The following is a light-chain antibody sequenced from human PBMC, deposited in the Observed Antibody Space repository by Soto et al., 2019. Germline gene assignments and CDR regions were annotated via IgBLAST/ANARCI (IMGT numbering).Light chain of an antibody. V-gene: IGLV1-40*01. CDR1: SSNIGAGYD. Sequence: QSVLTQPPSVSGAPGQRVTISCTGSSSNIGAGYDVHWYQQLPGTAPKLLIYGNSNRPSGVPDRFSGSKSGTSASLAITGLQAEDEADYYCQSYDRSLSGRAVFGGGTQLTVL. J-gene: IGLJ7*01. CDR3: QSYDRSLSGRAV. CDR2: GNS.